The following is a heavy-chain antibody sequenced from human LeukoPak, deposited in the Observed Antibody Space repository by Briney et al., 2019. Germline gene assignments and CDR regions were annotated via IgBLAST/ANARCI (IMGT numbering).Heavy chain of an antibody. CDR3: ARARPYVVVTAMPDY. CDR1: GFIFSSYS. D-gene: IGHD2-21*02. J-gene: IGHJ4*02. Sequence: GGSLRLSCAASGFIFSSYSMNWVRQAPGKGLEWVSYISYSSSTIYYADPVKGRFTISRDNAKNSLFLQMNSLRADDTAVYYCARARPYVVVTAMPDYWGQGTLVTVSS. CDR2: ISYSSSTI. V-gene: IGHV3-48*01.